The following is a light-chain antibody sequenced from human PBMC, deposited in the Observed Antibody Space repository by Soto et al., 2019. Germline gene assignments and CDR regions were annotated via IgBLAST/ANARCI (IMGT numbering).Light chain of an antibody. CDR3: QSYDSSLRGV. CDR2: GNS. Sequence: QAVVTQPPSVSGAPGQRVTISCTGSSSNIGAGYDVHWYQQLPGTAPKLLIYGNSNRPSGVPDRFSGSKSGTSASLAITGLQAEDEADYYCQSYDSSLRGVFGGGTKLIVL. V-gene: IGLV1-40*01. CDR1: SSNIGAGYD. J-gene: IGLJ2*01.